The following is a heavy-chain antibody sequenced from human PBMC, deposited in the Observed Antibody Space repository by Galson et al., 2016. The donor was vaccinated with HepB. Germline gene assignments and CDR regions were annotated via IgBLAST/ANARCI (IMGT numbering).Heavy chain of an antibody. J-gene: IGHJ3*02. CDR1: GGSISSYY. D-gene: IGHD5-24*01. V-gene: IGHV4-59*01. CDR3: AREGPDHNGDGYNLGAFDI. CDR2: YSGST. Sequence: ETLSLTCTVSGGSISSYYWSWIRQPPGKGLEWIGYYSGSTNYNPSLKSRVTILVDTSKNEFSLKMISVTAADTAVYYCAREGPDHNGDGYNLGAFDIWGQGTMVTVSS.